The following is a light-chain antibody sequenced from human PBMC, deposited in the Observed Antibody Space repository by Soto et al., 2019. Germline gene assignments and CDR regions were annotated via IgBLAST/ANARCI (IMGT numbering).Light chain of an antibody. J-gene: IGKJ4*01. CDR1: QSLLYIANNKNY. CDR3: QQFYTTPT. V-gene: IGKV4-1*01. CDR2: WAS. Sequence: DIVMTQFPDSLGASLGERATINCRSSQSLLYIANNKNYLAWYQQKPGRPPKLLISWASARESGVPDRFSGSGSGADFTLTISSLQAEDVGLYYCQQFYTTPTFGGGTKVELK.